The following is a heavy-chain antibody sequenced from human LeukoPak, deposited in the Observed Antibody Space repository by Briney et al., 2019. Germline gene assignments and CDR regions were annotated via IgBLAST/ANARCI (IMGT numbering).Heavy chain of an antibody. CDR2: ICYSGST. D-gene: IGHD4-23*01. CDR3: ARVRGGNGDYFDY. J-gene: IGHJ4*02. CDR1: GGSISSYY. Sequence: SETLSLTCTVSGGSISSYYWSWIRQPPGKGLEWIGYICYSGSTNYNPSLKSRVTISVDTSKNQFSLKLSSVTAADTAVYYCARVRGGNGDYFDYWGQGTLVTVSS. V-gene: IGHV4-59*01.